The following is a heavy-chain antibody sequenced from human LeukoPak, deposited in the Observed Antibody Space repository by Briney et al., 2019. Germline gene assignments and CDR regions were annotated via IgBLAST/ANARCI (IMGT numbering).Heavy chain of an antibody. D-gene: IGHD6-19*01. Sequence: GGSLRLSCAASGFTFSSYSMNWVRQAPGKGLEWVSSISSSSSYIYYADSVKGRFTISRDNAKNSLYLQMNSLRAEDTAVYYCAREVKQWLANAFDIWGQGTMVTVSP. V-gene: IGHV3-21*01. CDR2: ISSSSSYI. CDR3: AREVKQWLANAFDI. CDR1: GFTFSSYS. J-gene: IGHJ3*02.